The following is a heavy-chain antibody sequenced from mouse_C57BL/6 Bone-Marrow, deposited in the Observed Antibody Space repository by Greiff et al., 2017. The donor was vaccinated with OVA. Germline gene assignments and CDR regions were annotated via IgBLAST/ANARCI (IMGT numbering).Heavy chain of an antibody. CDR1: GYTFTSYW. CDR3: AISWGITAVVALYYFDV. Sequence: QVQLQQPGAELVKPGASVKMSCKASGYTFTSYWITWVKQRHGQGLEWLGDIYPGSGSTNYNEKFKSKATLTVDTASRTAYMQLISLTSEDSAVYYFAISWGITAVVALYYFDVWGTGTTVTVSS. CDR2: IYPGSGST. V-gene: IGHV1-55*01. D-gene: IGHD1-1*01. J-gene: IGHJ1*03.